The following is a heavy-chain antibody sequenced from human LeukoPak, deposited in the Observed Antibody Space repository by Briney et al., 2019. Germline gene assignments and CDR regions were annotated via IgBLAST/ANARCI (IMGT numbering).Heavy chain of an antibody. CDR2: IYYSGST. D-gene: IGHD3-16*01. Sequence: SETLSLTCTVSGGSISSYYWSWIRQPPGKGLEWIGYIYYSGSTNYNPSLKSRVTMSVDTSKNQFSLKLSSVTAADTAVYYCAVWRIKAAFDIWGQWTMVTVSS. CDR3: AVWRIKAAFDI. CDR1: GGSISSYY. V-gene: IGHV4-59*01. J-gene: IGHJ3*02.